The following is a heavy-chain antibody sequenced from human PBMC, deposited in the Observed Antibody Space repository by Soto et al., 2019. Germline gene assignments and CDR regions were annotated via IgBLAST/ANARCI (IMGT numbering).Heavy chain of an antibody. CDR1: GFTFTNYW. V-gene: IGHV3-74*01. Sequence: EVPLVESGGGLVQPGGSLRLSCAASGFTFTNYWMHWVRQVPGKGLVWVSRINADGSYASYADFVKGRFTISRDNSRNTVHLQMNSLSAEDTAVYYCARDFTTAETPGDDFDYWGQGIPVTVSS. J-gene: IGHJ4*02. CDR3: ARDFTTAETPGDDFDY. D-gene: IGHD4-17*01. CDR2: INADGSYA.